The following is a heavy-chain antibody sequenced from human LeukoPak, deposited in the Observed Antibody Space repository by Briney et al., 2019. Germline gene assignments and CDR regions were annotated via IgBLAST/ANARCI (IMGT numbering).Heavy chain of an antibody. J-gene: IGHJ6*02. CDR2: ISRSSSYI. V-gene: IGHV3-21*01. CDR3: AREPGYGMDV. CDR1: GFTFSSYS. Sequence: PGGSLRLSCAASGFTFSSYSMNWVRQAPGKGLDWVSSISRSSSYIYYADSVKGRFTISRDNAMNSLYLQMNSLRAKDTAVYSCAREPGYGMDVWGQGTTDTVSS.